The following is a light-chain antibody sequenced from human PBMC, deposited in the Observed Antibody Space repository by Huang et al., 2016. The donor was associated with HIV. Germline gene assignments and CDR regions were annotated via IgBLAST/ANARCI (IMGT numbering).Light chain of an antibody. Sequence: DIQMTQSPSSLSASVGDRVTITCQASQDIAKFFNWYQQKPGQAPKLLIYDASTLQTGVPSRFSGSGSGTDFIFTISSLQPEDIATYYCQQYDSLPPWTFGQGTKVEI. CDR1: QDIAKF. CDR2: DAS. J-gene: IGKJ1*01. V-gene: IGKV1-33*01. CDR3: QQYDSLPPWT.